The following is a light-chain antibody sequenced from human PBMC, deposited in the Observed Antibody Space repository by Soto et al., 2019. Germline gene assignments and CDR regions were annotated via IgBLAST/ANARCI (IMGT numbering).Light chain of an antibody. J-gene: IGKJ1*01. CDR1: QSISMW. CDR2: KAS. V-gene: IGKV1-5*03. CDR3: QKYDTYPWT. Sequence: DIQMTQSPSTLSASVGDRVTITCRASQSISMWLAWYQQKPGKAPKLLISKASNLESWVPSRFSGSGIGTDFTLTISSLQPDDFATYYCQKYDTYPWTFGQGTKVEIK.